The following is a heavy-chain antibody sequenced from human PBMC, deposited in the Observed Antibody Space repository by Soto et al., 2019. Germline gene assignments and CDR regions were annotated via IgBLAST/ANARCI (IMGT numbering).Heavy chain of an antibody. CDR2: ISPGGIAT. Sequence: EVQVVESGGGLVQPGGSLRLSCAVSEFSFTTYWMTWVRQAPGRGLEWVANISPGGIATHYVDSVKGRFTISGDNAKNSVYLQMNSLRADDTAVYYCATKGDSGSIWGQGTLVTVSS. CDR1: EFSFTTYW. V-gene: IGHV3-7*01. D-gene: IGHD3-22*01. J-gene: IGHJ4*02. CDR3: ATKGDSGSI.